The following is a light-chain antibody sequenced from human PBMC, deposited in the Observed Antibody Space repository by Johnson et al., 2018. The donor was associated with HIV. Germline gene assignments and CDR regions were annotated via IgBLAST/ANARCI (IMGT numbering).Light chain of an antibody. CDR2: ENN. CDR3: GTWDSSLSTGYV. CDR1: SSNIGKNY. V-gene: IGLV1-51*01. Sequence: QSVLTQPPSVSAAPGQKVTISCSGSSSNIGKNYVSWYQQLPGKAPKLLIYENNKRPSGIPDRFSGSKSGTSATLGITGLQTGDEADYYCGTWDSSLSTGYVFGTGTKVTVL. J-gene: IGLJ1*01.